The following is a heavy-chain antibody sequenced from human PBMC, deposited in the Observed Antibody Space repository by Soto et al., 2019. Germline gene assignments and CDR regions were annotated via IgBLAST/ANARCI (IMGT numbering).Heavy chain of an antibody. CDR1: GFTFSNAW. J-gene: IGHJ3*02. Sequence: PGGSLRLSCAASGFTFSNAWMNWVRQAPGKGLEWVGRIKSKTDGGTTDYAAPVKGRFTISRDDSKNTLYLQMNSLKTEDTAVYYCTTPNPLGYSYGPPDAFDIWGQGTMVTVSS. V-gene: IGHV3-15*07. CDR3: TTPNPLGYSYGPPDAFDI. CDR2: IKSKTDGGTT. D-gene: IGHD5-18*01.